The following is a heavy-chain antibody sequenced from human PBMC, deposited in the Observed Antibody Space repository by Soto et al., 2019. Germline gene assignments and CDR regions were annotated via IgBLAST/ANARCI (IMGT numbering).Heavy chain of an antibody. CDR2: ISASGEST. CDR3: AHPRGYGVFNAYDI. D-gene: IGHD4-17*01. J-gene: IGHJ3*02. CDR1: GFTFSTYA. Sequence: EVQLLESGGGLVQPGGCLRLSCTASGFTFSTYAMSWVRQAPGKGLEWVSAISASGESTYSADSVKGRFTISRDNSMNALYLQMSGLRIEDTAVYYCAHPRGYGVFNAYDIWGQGTMVTVSS. V-gene: IGHV3-23*01.